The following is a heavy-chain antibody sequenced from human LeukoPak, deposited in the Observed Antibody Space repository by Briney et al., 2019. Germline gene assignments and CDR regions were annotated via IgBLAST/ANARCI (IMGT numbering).Heavy chain of an antibody. Sequence: GASVKVSCKASGDTFTTYRVSWVRQATWVRQAPGQGLEWMGWISPNNGRTNYAQKFQGRLTMTTDTSTNTAYLDLRSLRSDDTAIYYCALSYFDRSGYFHWGQGTLVAVSS. D-gene: IGHD3-22*01. CDR1: GDTFTTYR. CDR3: ALSYFDRSGYFH. V-gene: IGHV1-18*01. CDR2: ISPNNGRT. J-gene: IGHJ4*02.